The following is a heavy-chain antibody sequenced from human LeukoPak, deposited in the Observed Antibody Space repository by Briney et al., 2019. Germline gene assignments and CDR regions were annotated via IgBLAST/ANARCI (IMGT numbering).Heavy chain of an antibody. V-gene: IGHV1-69*05. D-gene: IGHD6-13*01. CDR3: ARDALIAAAGTKGAFDI. CDR1: GGTFSSYA. Sequence: ASVKVSCKASGGTFSSYAISWVRQAPGQGLEWMGGIIPIFGTANYAQKFQGRVTMTRDTSTSTVYMELSSLRSEDTAVYYCARDALIAAAGTKGAFDIWGQGTMVTVSS. CDR2: IIPIFGTA. J-gene: IGHJ3*02.